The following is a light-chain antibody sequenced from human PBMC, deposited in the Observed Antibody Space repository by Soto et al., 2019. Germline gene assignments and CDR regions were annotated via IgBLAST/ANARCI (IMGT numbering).Light chain of an antibody. CDR3: QQTNSFPFT. Sequence: DIQMTQSPSSVSASVGDRVTITCRASQGVSTWLAWYQQKPGKAPKLLISAASSLQSGFPSRFTGSGSGTDFTLTITNLQPEDFATYYCQQTNSFPFTFGGGSKLEVK. V-gene: IGKV1D-12*01. CDR2: AAS. CDR1: QGVSTW. J-gene: IGKJ4*01.